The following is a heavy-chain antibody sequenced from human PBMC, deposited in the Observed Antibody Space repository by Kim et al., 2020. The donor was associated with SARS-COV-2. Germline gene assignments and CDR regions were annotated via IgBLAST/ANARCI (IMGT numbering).Heavy chain of an antibody. J-gene: IGHJ4*02. D-gene: IGHD2-21*02. Sequence: PALKSRVPLSVDTSKNQFSLKLSSVTAADTAVYYCARHFTGYGGNSFNYWGQGTLVTVSS. CDR3: ARHFTGYGGNSFNY. V-gene: IGHV4-59*08.